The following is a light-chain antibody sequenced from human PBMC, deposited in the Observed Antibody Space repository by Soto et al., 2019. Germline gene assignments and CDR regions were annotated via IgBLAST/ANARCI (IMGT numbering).Light chain of an antibody. CDR1: QSVSSDY. J-gene: IGKJ1*01. CDR2: GAS. CDR3: QHYGISPWT. Sequence: EIVLTQSPCTLSLSPGERATLSCRASQSVSSDYLAWYQQKPGQAPRLLIYGASTRATGIPDRFSGSGSGSDFTLTIRRLGPEDFAVYYCQHYGISPWTFGQGTKVEVK. V-gene: IGKV3-20*01.